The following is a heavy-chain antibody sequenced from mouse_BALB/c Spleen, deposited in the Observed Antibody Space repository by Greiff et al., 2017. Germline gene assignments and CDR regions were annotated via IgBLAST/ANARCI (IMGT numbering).Heavy chain of an antibody. CDR2: ISSGGGST. J-gene: IGHJ2*01. CDR1: GFAFSSYD. CDR3: ARDFDY. Sequence: EVQLAESGGGLVKPGGSLKLSCAASGFAFSSYDMSWVRQTPEKRLEWVAYISSGGGSTYYPDTVKGRFTISRDNAKNTLYLQMSSLKSEDTAMYYCARDFDYWGQGTTLTVSS. V-gene: IGHV5-12-1*01.